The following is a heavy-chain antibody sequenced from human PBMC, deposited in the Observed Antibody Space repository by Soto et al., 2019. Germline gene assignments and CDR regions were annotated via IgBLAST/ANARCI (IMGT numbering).Heavy chain of an antibody. J-gene: IGHJ5*02. Sequence: ASVKVSCKASGGTFSSYTISWVRQAPGQGLEWMGRIIPILGIANYAQKFQGRVTITADKSTSTAYMELSSLRSEDTAVYYCARGITMVRGAYNWFDPWGQGTLVTVSS. CDR3: ARGITMVRGAYNWFDP. CDR1: GGTFSSYT. CDR2: IIPILGIA. D-gene: IGHD3-10*01. V-gene: IGHV1-69*02.